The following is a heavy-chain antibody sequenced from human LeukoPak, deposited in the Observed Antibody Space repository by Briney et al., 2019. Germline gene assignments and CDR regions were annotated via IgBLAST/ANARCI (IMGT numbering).Heavy chain of an antibody. Sequence: PSETLSLTCTVSGGSISSYYWSWIRQPPGKGLEWIGYIYYSGSTNYNPSLKSRVTISVDTSKNQFSLKLSSVTAADTAVYYCARTNSGSYENWFDPWGQGTLVTVSS. CDR1: GGSISSYY. D-gene: IGHD1-26*01. V-gene: IGHV4-59*01. J-gene: IGHJ5*02. CDR2: IYYSGST. CDR3: ARTNSGSYENWFDP.